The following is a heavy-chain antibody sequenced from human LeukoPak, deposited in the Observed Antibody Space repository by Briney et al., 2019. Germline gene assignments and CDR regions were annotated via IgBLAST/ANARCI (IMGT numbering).Heavy chain of an antibody. CDR3: AKDRQWLVFFYGMDV. CDR1: GFTFSSYG. V-gene: IGHV3-30*18. CDR2: ISYDGSNK. D-gene: IGHD6-19*01. Sequence: GGSLRLSCAASGFTFSSYGMHWVRQAPGKGLEWGAVISYDGSNKYYADSVKGRFTISRDNSKNTLYLQMNSLRAEDTAVYYCAKDRQWLVFFYGMDVWGKGTTVTVSS. J-gene: IGHJ6*04.